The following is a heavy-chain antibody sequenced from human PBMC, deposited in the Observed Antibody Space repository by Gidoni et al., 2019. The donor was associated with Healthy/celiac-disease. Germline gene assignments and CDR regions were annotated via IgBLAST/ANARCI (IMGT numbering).Heavy chain of an antibody. D-gene: IGHD2-21*02. CDR3: AREDVVTANHY. V-gene: IGHV4-34*01. CDR2: INHSGST. CDR1: GGSFSGYY. J-gene: IGHJ4*02. Sequence: QVQLHQLGAGLLKPSETLSLTCAVYGGSFSGYYWSWIRQPPGKGLEWIGEINHSGSTNYNPSLKSRVTISVDTSKNQFSLKLSSVTAADTAVYYCAREDVVTANHYWGQGTLVTVSS.